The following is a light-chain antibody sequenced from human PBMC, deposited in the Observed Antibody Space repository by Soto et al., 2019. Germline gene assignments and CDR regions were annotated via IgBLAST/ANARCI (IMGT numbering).Light chain of an antibody. V-gene: IGLV2-14*03. J-gene: IGLJ2*01. Sequence: QSALTQPASLSGSPGQSITISCTGTSSDVGAYNYVSWYQQHPGKVPKLMIFDVSNRPSGVSNRFSGSKSGNTASLTISGLQAEDESDYYCSSYTTSSTLVVFGGGTKLTVL. CDR3: SSYTTSSTLVV. CDR2: DVS. CDR1: SSDVGAYNY.